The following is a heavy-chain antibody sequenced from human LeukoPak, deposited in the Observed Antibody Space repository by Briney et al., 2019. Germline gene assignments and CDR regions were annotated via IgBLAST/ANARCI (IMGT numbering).Heavy chain of an antibody. CDR3: ARTQSEYYFDNSGYYDIYYLDN. V-gene: IGHV3-11*04. J-gene: IGHJ4*02. CDR2: ISSSGSTR. Sequence: GGSLRLSCAASGFTFSDYYMSWIRQAPGKGLEWVSYISSSGSTRYYADSVKGRFTISRDNAKNSLYLQMNSLRAEDTAVYYCARTQSEYYFDNSGYYDIYYLDNWGQGTLVTVSS. D-gene: IGHD3-22*01. CDR1: GFTFSDYY.